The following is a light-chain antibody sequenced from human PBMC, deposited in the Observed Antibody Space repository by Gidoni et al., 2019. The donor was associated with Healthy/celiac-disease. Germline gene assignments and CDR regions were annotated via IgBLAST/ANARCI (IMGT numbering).Light chain of an antibody. CDR2: LGY. V-gene: IGKV2-28*01. CDR3: MQAIQTQYT. Sequence: DIVMTQSPLSLPVTPGEPASISCRSSQSLLHSNGYNYLDWYLQKPGQSPQLLIYLGYNRASGVPDRFSGSGSGKDFTLKISRVEAEDVGVYYCMQAIQTQYTFXQXTKLEIK. J-gene: IGKJ2*01. CDR1: QSLLHSNGYNY.